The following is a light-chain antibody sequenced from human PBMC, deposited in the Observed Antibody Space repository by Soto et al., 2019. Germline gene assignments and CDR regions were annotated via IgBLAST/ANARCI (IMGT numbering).Light chain of an antibody. V-gene: IGLV1-44*01. J-gene: IGLJ3*02. Sequence: QSVLTQPPSASGAPGQRVTISCSGSSSNIGSNTVNWYQQLPGTAPKLLIYSNNQRPSGVPDRFSGSKSGASASLAISGLQSEDEADYYCAACDGSLNVPVFGGGTKLTVL. CDR3: AACDGSLNVPV. CDR2: SNN. CDR1: SSNIGSNT.